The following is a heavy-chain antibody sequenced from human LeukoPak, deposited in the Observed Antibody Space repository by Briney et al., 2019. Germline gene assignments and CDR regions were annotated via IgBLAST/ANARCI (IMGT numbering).Heavy chain of an antibody. CDR3: ARVQSPGYSSGHDAFDI. J-gene: IGHJ3*02. V-gene: IGHV3-21*01. CDR1: GFTFSSYS. CDR2: ISSSSSYI. D-gene: IGHD6-19*01. Sequence: SGGSLRLSCAASGFTFSSYSMNWVRQAPGKGLEWVSSISSSSSYIYYADSVKGRFTISRDNAKNSLYLQMNSLRAEDTAVYYCARVQSPGYSSGHDAFDIWGQGTMVTVSS.